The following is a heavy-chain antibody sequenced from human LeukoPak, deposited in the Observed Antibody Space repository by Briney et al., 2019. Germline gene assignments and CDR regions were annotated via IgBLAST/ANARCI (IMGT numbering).Heavy chain of an antibody. CDR3: ASLCSSTSCSDY. D-gene: IGHD2-2*01. CDR1: GFTFSSYS. CDR2: ISSSSSYI. V-gene: IGHV3-21*01. J-gene: IGHJ4*02. Sequence: GGSLRLSCAASGFTFSSYSMNWVRQAPGKGLEWVSSISSSSSYIYYADSVKGRFTISRDNAKNSLYLQMNSLRAEDTAVYYCASLCSSTSCSDYWGQGTLVTASS.